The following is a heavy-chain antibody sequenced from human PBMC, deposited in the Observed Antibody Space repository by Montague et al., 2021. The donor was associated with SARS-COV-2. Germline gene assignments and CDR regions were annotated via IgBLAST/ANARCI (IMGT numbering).Heavy chain of an antibody. D-gene: IGHD1-26*01. CDR1: GDSITYFY. J-gene: IGHJ4*02. V-gene: IGHV4-59*08. CDR2: IYSRGST. Sequence: SETLSLTCSVSGDSITYFYWSWIRQAPGKGLEWIGHIYSRGSTKYNPSLESRVTISADTSTNHFSLNLRSVTAADTAVYFCARRRQYTLGETFFDSWGQGTLVTVSS. CDR3: ARRRQYTLGETFFDS.